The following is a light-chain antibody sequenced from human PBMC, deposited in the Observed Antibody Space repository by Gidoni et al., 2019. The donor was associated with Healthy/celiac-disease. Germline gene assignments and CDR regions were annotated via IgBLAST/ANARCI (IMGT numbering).Light chain of an antibody. CDR2: DAS. CDR1: QSVSSY. J-gene: IGKJ3*01. Sequence: EIALTQSPATLSLSPGERATLSCSASQSVSSYLAWYQQKPGQAPRLLIYDASNRATGIPARFSGSGSGTDFTLTISSLEPEDFAVYYCQQRSNWPPFTFGPGTKVDIK. V-gene: IGKV3-11*01. CDR3: QQRSNWPPFT.